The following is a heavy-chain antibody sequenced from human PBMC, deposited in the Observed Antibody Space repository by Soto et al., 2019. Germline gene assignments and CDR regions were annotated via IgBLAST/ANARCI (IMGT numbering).Heavy chain of an antibody. CDR2: ISAYNGNT. J-gene: IGHJ5*02. CDR3: ARGPQLTMVRGVILYHRFDP. CDR1: GYTFTSYG. Sequence: GASVKVSCKASGYTFTSYGISWVRQAPGQGLEWMGWISAYNGNTNYAQKLQGRVTMTTDTSTSTAYMELRSLRSDDTAVYYCARGPQLTMVRGVILYHRFDPWGKGTLVTVS. V-gene: IGHV1-18*01. D-gene: IGHD3-10*01.